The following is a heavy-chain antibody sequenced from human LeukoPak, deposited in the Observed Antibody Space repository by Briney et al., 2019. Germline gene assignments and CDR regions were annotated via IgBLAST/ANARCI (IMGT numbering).Heavy chain of an antibody. V-gene: IGHV4-59*01. J-gene: IGHJ6*03. CDR1: GGSISSYY. CDR2: IYYSGST. D-gene: IGHD3-10*01. Sequence: SETLSLTCTVSGGSISSYYWSWIRQPPGKGLEWIGYIYYSGSTNYNPSLKSRVTISVDTSKNQFSLKLSSVTAADTAVYYCARVNYGSGSYPYYYYYYYMDVWGKGTTVTVSS. CDR3: ARVNYGSGSYPYYYYYYYMDV.